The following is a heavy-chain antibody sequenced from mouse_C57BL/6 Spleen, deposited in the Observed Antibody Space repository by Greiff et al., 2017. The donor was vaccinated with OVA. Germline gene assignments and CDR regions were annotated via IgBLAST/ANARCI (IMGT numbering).Heavy chain of an antibody. CDR2: INPGSGGT. J-gene: IGHJ2*01. D-gene: IGHD4-1*01. CDR1: GYAFTNYL. Sequence: QVQLQQSGAELVRPGTSVKVSCKASGYAFTNYLIEWVKQRPGQGLEWIGVINPGSGGTNYNEKFKGKATLTADQSSSTAYMQLSSLTSEDSAVYFCARSGVTGWDYWGQGTTLTVSS. V-gene: IGHV1-54*01. CDR3: ARSGVTGWDY.